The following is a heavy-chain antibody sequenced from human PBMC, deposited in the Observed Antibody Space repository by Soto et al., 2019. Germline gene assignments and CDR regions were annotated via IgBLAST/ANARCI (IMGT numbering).Heavy chain of an antibody. V-gene: IGHV6-1*01. CDR1: GDGVSSNTAS. CDR2: TYFRSKWYN. Sequence: QTLSLTCAISGDGVSSNTASWNWIRQSPSRGLEWLGRTYFRSKWYNDYAVSVKSRIIINPDTSNNQFSLQLNSVTPEDTAVYFCAKGDNLGPKTGYAFDPWGQGIMVTVSS. D-gene: IGHD5-12*01. CDR3: AKGDNLGPKTGYAFDP. J-gene: IGHJ5*02.